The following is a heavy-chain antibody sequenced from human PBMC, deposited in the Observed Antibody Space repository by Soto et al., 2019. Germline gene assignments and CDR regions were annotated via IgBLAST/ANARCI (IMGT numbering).Heavy chain of an antibody. V-gene: IGHV1-3*01. CDR1: GYTFTSYA. CDR2: INAGNGNT. J-gene: IGHJ4*02. CDR3: ARGLGGPGSYSDY. D-gene: IGHD3-10*01. Sequence: QVQLVQSGAEVKKPGASVKVSCKASGYTFTSYAIHWVRQAPGQRLEWMGWINAGNGNTKYSQKFQGRVTITRDTSANTAYMQLSSLRFEDMTVYYCARGLGGPGSYSDYWSQGTLVTVSS.